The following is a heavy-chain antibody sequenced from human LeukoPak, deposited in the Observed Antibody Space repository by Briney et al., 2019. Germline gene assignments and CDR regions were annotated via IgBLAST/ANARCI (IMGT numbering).Heavy chain of an antibody. Sequence: PGGSLRLSCAASGFTFSSYAMHWVRQAPGKGLEWVAVISYDGSNKYYADSVKGRFTISRDNSKNTLYLQMNSLRAEDTAVYYCARAMVGATNGFEYWGQGILVTVSS. J-gene: IGHJ4*02. CDR2: ISYDGSNK. CDR3: ARAMVGATNGFEY. D-gene: IGHD1-26*01. CDR1: GFTFSSYA. V-gene: IGHV3-30-3*01.